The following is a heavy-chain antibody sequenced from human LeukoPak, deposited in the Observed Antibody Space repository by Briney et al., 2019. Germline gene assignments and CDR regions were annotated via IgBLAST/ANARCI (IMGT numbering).Heavy chain of an antibody. D-gene: IGHD6-19*01. V-gene: IGHV3-48*04. CDR2: ISSSSSVI. CDR1: GFTFSSYG. CDR3: ASKYSSGWYDGDY. Sequence: PGGSLRLSCAASGFTFSSYGMHWVRQAPGKGLEWVSYISSSSSVIYYADSVKGRFTISRDNAKNSLYLQMNNLRAEDTAVYYCASKYSSGWYDGDYWGQGTLVTVSS. J-gene: IGHJ4*02.